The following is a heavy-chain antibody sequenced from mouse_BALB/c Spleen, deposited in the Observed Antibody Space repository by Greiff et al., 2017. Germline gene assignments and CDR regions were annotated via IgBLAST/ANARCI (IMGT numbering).Heavy chain of an antibody. CDR3: VGYGNYHYYFDY. Sequence: EVQLQESGAELVRPGASVKLSCKASGFNIKDYYMHWVKQRPEQGLEWIGWIDPENGNTIYDPKFQGKASITADTSSNTAYLQLSSLTSEDTAVYYCVGYGNYHYYFDYWGQGTTLTVSS. CDR2: IDPENGNT. CDR1: GFNIKDYY. J-gene: IGHJ2*01. V-gene: IGHV14-1*02. D-gene: IGHD2-10*02.